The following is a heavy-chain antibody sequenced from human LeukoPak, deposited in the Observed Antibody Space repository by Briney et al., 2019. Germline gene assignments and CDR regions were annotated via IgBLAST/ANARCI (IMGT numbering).Heavy chain of an antibody. CDR1: GFTFSSYA. Sequence: GGSLRLSCAASGFTFSSYAVSWVRQAPGKGLEWVSGINWNGGSTGYADSVKGRFTISRDNAKNSLYLQMNSLRAEDTALYHCARTYYYDSSGYPAFDIWGQGTMVTVSS. D-gene: IGHD3-22*01. J-gene: IGHJ3*02. CDR3: ARTYYYDSSGYPAFDI. CDR2: INWNGGST. V-gene: IGHV3-20*01.